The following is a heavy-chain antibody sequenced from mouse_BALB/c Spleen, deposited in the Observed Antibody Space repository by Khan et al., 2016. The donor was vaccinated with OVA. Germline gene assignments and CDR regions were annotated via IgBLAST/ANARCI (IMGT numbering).Heavy chain of an antibody. D-gene: IGHD2-10*01. CDR3: ARQPYYHYYLMDY. Sequence: QVQLKESGPGLVAPSQSRYITCTISGFSLTNYGVHWVRQPPGKGLEWLVVIWSDGSTTYNSALKSRLSISKDNSTSQVFLKMSSIQTDDTAMYYCARQPYYHYYLMDYWGQGTSVTVAS. CDR1: GFSLTNYG. V-gene: IGHV2-6-1*01. J-gene: IGHJ4*01. CDR2: IWSDGST.